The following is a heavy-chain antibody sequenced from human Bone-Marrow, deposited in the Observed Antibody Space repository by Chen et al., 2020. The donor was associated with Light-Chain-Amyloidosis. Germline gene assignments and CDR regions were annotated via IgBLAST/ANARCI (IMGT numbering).Heavy chain of an antibody. V-gene: IGHV5-51*01. CDR3: ARRRDGYNFDY. J-gene: IGHJ4*02. Sequence: EVQLAQSGPEVKKPGESLKISCKGSGYTFPNYCIGWVRQMPGKGLEWMGVIYPDDADARYSPSLEGQVTISADKSITTAYLQWRSLKASDTAMYYCARRRDGYNFDYWGQGTLVTVSS. CDR2: IYPDDADA. CDR1: GYTFPNYC. D-gene: IGHD5-12*01.